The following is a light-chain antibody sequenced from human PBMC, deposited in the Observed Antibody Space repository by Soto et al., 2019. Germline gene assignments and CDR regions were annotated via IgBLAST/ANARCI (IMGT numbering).Light chain of an antibody. CDR3: QQYNHWTPFN. Sequence: EIMLTQSPATLSVSPGEGFTLSCRASQSVGNKLAWYQQKPGQAPRLLIYGAPTRATGIPARFSGSGSGTDFPITISILQSEDFAVYYCQQYNHWTPFNFGPGTKVDIK. CDR2: GAP. J-gene: IGKJ3*01. CDR1: QSVGNK. V-gene: IGKV3-15*01.